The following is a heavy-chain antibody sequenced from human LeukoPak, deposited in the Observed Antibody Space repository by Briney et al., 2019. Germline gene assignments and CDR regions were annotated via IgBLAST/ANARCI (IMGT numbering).Heavy chain of an antibody. CDR3: ARQEYDFWSGYSRGGGFDY. V-gene: IGHV4-38-2*01. D-gene: IGHD3-3*01. CDR2: IYHSGST. CDR1: GYSISSGYY. J-gene: IGHJ4*02. Sequence: SETLSLTCAVSGYSISSGYYWGWIRQPPGKGLEWIGSIYHSGSTYYNPSLKSRGTISVDTYKNQSSLKLRSVTAADTAVYYCARQEYDFWSGYSRGGGFDYWGQGTLVTVSS.